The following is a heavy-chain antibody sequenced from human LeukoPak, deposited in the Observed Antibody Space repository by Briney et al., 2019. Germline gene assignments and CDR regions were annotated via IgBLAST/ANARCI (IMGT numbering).Heavy chain of an antibody. V-gene: IGHV3-43D*03. Sequence: GGSLRLSCAASGFTFSSYSMNWVRQAPGKGLEWVSLIRWDGGSTYYADSVKGRFTISRDNSKNSLYLQMDSLRAEDTALYYCTKEGSSGRPFDYWGQGTLVTVSS. CDR1: GFTFSSYS. J-gene: IGHJ4*02. CDR3: TKEGSSGRPFDY. D-gene: IGHD3-22*01. CDR2: IRWDGGST.